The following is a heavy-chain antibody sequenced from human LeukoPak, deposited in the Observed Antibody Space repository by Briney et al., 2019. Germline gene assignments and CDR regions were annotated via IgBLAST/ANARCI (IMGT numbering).Heavy chain of an antibody. CDR1: GFTFDDYG. J-gene: IGHJ5*02. CDR3: AKDSRSSGWYNWFDP. D-gene: IGHD6-19*01. Sequence: GGSLRLSCAASGFTFDDYGMSWVRQAPGKGMDWVSAISGSGDSTYYADSVKGRFYMSREKSKNTLYLQMNRLRAEDTAIYYCAKDSRSSGWYNWFDPWGQGTLVTVSS. CDR2: ISGSGDST. V-gene: IGHV3-23*01.